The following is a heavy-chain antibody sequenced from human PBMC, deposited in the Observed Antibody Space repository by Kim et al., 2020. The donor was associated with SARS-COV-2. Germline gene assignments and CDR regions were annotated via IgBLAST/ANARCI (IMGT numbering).Heavy chain of an antibody. CDR2: INTSGGST. Sequence: GGSLRLSCAASGLTFSSYAMNWVRQAPGKGLEWVSGINTSGGSTSYAASVKGRFTISRDNSKNTMFLQMNSMRAEDTAVYYCTTTTRAVPGDYWGQGTLVTVSS. CDR3: TTTTRAVPGDY. J-gene: IGHJ4*02. CDR1: GLTFSSYA. D-gene: IGHD6-19*01. V-gene: IGHV3-23*01.